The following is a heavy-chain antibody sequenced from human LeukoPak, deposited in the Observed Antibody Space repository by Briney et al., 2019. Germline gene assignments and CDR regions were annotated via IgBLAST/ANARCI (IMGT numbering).Heavy chain of an antibody. Sequence: GGSLRLSCAASGFTFDDYAMHWVRQAPGKGLEWVSGISWNSGSIGYADSVKGRFTISRDNSKNTLYLQMNSLRAEDTAAYYCARAGHCTNGICYTADFDYWGQEPWSPSPQ. CDR1: GFTFDDYA. J-gene: IGHJ4*01. CDR3: ARAGHCTNGICYTADFDY. V-gene: IGHV3-9*01. D-gene: IGHD2-8*01. CDR2: ISWNSGSI.